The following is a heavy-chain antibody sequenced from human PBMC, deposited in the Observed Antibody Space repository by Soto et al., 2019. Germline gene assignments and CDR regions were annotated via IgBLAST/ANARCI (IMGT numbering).Heavy chain of an antibody. Sequence: SQTLSLTCAVSGYSISSGYYWGWIRQPPGKGLEWIGSIYHSGSTYYNPSLKSRVTISVDTSKNQFSLKLSSVTAADTAVYYCAREADIVVVVAAPDLNWFDPWGQGTLVTVSS. CDR1: GYSISSGYY. CDR3: AREADIVVVVAAPDLNWFDP. J-gene: IGHJ5*02. V-gene: IGHV4-38-2*02. CDR2: IYHSGST. D-gene: IGHD2-15*01.